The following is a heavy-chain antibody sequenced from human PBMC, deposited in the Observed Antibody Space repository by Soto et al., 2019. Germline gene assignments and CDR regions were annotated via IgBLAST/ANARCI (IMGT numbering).Heavy chain of an antibody. CDR2: IYYSGST. J-gene: IGHJ4*02. CDR3: ARHYWGSSGYYFDY. D-gene: IGHD3-22*01. V-gene: IGHV4-39*01. CDR1: GGSISSSSYY. Sequence: QLQLQESGPGLVKPSETLSLTCTVSGGSISSSSYYWGWIRQPPGKGLEWIGCIYYSGSTYYNPSLTSRFTISVDTSKNQFSLKLSSVTAADTAVYYCARHYWGSSGYYFDYWGQGTLVTVSS.